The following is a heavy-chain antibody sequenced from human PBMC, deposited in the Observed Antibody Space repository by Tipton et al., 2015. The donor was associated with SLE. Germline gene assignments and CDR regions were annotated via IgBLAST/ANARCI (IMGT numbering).Heavy chain of an antibody. J-gene: IGHJ6*02. CDR1: GGSISSYY. V-gene: IGHV4-59*12. Sequence: TLSLTCTVSGGSISSYYWSWIRQPPGKGLEWIGYIYYSGSTNYNPSLKSRVTISVDTSKNQFSLKLSSVTAADTAVFYCARSGGGMDVWGQGTTVTVSS. CDR3: ARSGGGMDV. CDR2: IYYSGST. D-gene: IGHD3-10*01.